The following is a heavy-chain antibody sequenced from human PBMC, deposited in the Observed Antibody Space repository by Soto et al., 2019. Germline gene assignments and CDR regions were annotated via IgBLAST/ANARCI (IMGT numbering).Heavy chain of an antibody. Sequence: ASVKVSCKASGYTFTSYYMHWVRQAPGQGLEWMGIINPSGGSTSYAQKFQGRVTMTRDTSISTAYMELSRLRSDDTAVFYCARDGGYCSSSSCYTLFDYWGQGTPVTVSS. J-gene: IGHJ4*02. D-gene: IGHD2-2*02. CDR1: GYTFTSYY. V-gene: IGHV1-46*01. CDR3: ARDGGYCSSSSCYTLFDY. CDR2: INPSGGST.